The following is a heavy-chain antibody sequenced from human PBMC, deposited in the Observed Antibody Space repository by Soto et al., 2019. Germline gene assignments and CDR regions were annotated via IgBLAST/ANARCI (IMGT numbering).Heavy chain of an antibody. CDR3: ARSFRGEDV. D-gene: IGHD2-21*01. CDR1: GFSFSDYF. CDR2: ISGGGTVI. Sequence: QVQLVESGGGLVKPGGSLRLSCAASGFSFSDYFMTWIRQAPGKGLEWLSYISGGGTVIYYADSVKGRFTISRDNAKNSLYLQMNSLRAEDTAMYYCARSFRGEDVWGQGTMVTVSS. J-gene: IGHJ3*01. V-gene: IGHV3-11*01.